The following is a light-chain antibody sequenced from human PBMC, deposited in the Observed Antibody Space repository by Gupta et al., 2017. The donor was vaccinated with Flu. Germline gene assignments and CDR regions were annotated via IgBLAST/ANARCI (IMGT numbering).Light chain of an antibody. CDR1: SGNKI. CDR2: DDR. CDR3: QVWDSDGDYVV. V-gene: IGLV3-21*02. Sequence: SVSVAPGQTARFTRGGSGNKIVRWYQQKSGRAPVVVVYDDRDRPPGIPERFSGFNSGHTATLTISSVEAGDEADYYCQVWDSDGDYVVFGGGTKLTV. J-gene: IGLJ2*01.